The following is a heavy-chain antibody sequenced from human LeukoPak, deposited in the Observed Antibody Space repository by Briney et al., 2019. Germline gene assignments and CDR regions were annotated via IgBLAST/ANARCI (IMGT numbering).Heavy chain of an antibody. CDR3: ARQEGSVGIFDY. V-gene: IGHV4-59*08. J-gene: IGHJ4*02. Sequence: SETLSLTCTVSGGSISSYYWSWIRQPPGKGLEWIGYIYYSGSTNYNPSLKSRVTISVATSKNQFSLKLSSVTAADTAVYYCARQEGSVGIFDYWGQGTLVTVSP. CDR1: GGSISSYY. D-gene: IGHD5/OR15-5a*01. CDR2: IYYSGST.